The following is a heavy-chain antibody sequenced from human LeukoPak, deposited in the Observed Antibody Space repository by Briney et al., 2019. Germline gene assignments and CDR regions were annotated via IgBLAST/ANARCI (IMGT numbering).Heavy chain of an antibody. CDR1: GFTFSSYG. V-gene: IGHV3-30*02. CDR3: AKDYRSSQYYFDS. CDR2: IQYDGSNK. D-gene: IGHD6-13*01. Sequence: GGSLRLSCAASGFTFSSYGMHWVRQAPGKGLEWVAFIQYDGSNKYYVDSVKGRFSISRDNSKNTLYLQMNSLRPDDAAIYYCAKDYRSSQYYFDSWGQGILVTVSS. J-gene: IGHJ4*02.